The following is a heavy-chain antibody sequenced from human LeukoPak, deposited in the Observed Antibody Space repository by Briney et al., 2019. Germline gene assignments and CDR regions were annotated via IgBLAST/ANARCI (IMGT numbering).Heavy chain of an antibody. V-gene: IGHV4-59*01. Sequence: PSETLSLTCTVSGGSISSYYWSWIRQPPGKGLEWIGYIYYSGSTNYNPSLKSRVTISVDTSKNQFSLKLSSVTAADTAVYYCARAQDRSGYPYYFDYWGQGTLVTVSS. CDR1: GGSISSYY. CDR2: IYYSGST. CDR3: ARAQDRSGYPYYFDY. D-gene: IGHD3-22*01. J-gene: IGHJ4*02.